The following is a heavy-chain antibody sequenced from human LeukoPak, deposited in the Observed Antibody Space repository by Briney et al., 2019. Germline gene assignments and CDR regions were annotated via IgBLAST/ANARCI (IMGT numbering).Heavy chain of an antibody. CDR3: ARVASSGWYYFDY. V-gene: IGHV3-74*01. CDR1: GFTFSTHW. D-gene: IGHD6-19*01. CDR2: INSDGSST. J-gene: IGHJ4*02. Sequence: GGSLRLSCAASGFTFSTHWMHWVRQAPGKGLVWVSRINSDGSSTSYADSVKGRFTISRDNAKNTVYLQMNSLRAEDTAVYYCARVASSGWYYFDYWGQGTLVTVSS.